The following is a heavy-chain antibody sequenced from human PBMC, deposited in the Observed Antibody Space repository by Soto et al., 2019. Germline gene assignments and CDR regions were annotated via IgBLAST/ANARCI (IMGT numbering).Heavy chain of an antibody. J-gene: IGHJ4*02. Sequence: PSATXSLTCSVYGYSFIGYYLIWIRQAPGKGLEWIGEINHSGRTNYNPSLKSRVTISVDTSKNQFSLKLNSVTGADTAVYYCERSDFWSGCLDYWGQGTLVTVS. CDR1: GYSFIGYY. D-gene: IGHD3-3*01. CDR3: ERSDFWSGCLDY. CDR2: INHSGRT. V-gene: IGHV4-34*01.